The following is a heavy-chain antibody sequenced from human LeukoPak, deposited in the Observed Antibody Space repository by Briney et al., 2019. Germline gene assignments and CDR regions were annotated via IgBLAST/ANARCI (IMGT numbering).Heavy chain of an antibody. Sequence: GGSLRLSCAASGFTFSSYELNWVRQAPGKGLEWASYISSSDSTIYYAGSVKGRFTISRDDAKNSLYLQMNSLRAEDTAVYYCARPIPGARAFDFWGQGTLVTVSS. CDR2: ISSSDSTI. V-gene: IGHV3-48*03. CDR3: ARPIPGARAFDF. CDR1: GFTFSSYE. J-gene: IGHJ4*02. D-gene: IGHD2-2*01.